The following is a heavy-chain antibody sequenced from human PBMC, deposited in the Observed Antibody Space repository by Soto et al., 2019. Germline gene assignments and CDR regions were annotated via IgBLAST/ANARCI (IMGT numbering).Heavy chain of an antibody. CDR3: ARAVTYYYGMDV. CDR2: IWYDGSNK. V-gene: IGHV3-33*01. J-gene: IGHJ6*02. D-gene: IGHD4-4*01. Sequence: GGSLRLSCAASGFTFSSYGMHWVRQAPGKGLEWVAVIWYDGSNKYYADSVKGRFTISRDNSKNTLYLQMNSLRAEDTAVYYCARAVTYYYGMDVWGQGTTVTVSS. CDR1: GFTFSSYG.